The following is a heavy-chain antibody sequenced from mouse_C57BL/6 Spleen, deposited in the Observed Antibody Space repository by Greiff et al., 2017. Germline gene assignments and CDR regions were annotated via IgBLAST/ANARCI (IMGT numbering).Heavy chain of an antibody. D-gene: IGHD2-4*01. CDR3: ARTYDYDRRYYFDY. Sequence: EVQLQQSGPELVKPGASVQISCKASGYSFTDYNMNWVKQSNGKSLEWIGVINPNYGTTSYNQKFKGKATLTVDQSSSTAYMQLNSLTSEDSAVYYCARTYDYDRRYYFDYWGQGTTLTVSS. CDR1: GYSFTDYN. CDR2: INPNYGTT. V-gene: IGHV1-39*01. J-gene: IGHJ2*01.